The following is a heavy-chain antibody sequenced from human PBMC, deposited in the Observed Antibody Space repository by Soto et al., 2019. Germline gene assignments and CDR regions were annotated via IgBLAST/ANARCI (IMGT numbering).Heavy chain of an antibody. CDR3: ATLVPRSVATIPGHFDY. J-gene: IGHJ4*02. V-gene: IGHV4-31*03. CDR2: IYYSGST. Sequence: SETLSLTCTVSGGSISSGGYYWSWIRQHPGKGLEWIGYIYYSGSTYYNPSLKSRVTISVDTSKNQFSLKLSSVTAADTAVYYCATLVPRSVATIPGHFDYWGQGTLVTVSS. CDR1: GGSISSGGYY. D-gene: IGHD5-12*01.